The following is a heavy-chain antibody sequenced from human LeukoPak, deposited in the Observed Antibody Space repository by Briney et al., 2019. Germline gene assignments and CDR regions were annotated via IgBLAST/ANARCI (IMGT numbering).Heavy chain of an antibody. Sequence: GGSLRLSCAAPGFTFSSYSMNWVRQAPGKGLEWVSSISSSSSYIYYADSVKGRFTISRDNAKNSLYLQMNSLRAEDTAVYYCARDRDISTGYFHYYGMDVWGQGTTVTVSS. D-gene: IGHD3-9*01. CDR1: GFTFSSYS. CDR2: ISSSSSYI. V-gene: IGHV3-21*01. CDR3: ARDRDISTGYFHYYGMDV. J-gene: IGHJ6*02.